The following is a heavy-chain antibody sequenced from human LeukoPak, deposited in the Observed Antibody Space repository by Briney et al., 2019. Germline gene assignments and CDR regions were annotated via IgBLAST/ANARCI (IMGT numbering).Heavy chain of an antibody. Sequence: SETLSLTCTVSRGSISDYYSSWIRQPPGEGLEWIGYIYYSGSTNYNPSLKGRVTISLDTSKNQFSLNLNSVTAADTAVYYCARELKVGNTGYYFDSWGQGTLVTVSS. CDR3: ARELKVGNTGYYFDS. J-gene: IGHJ4*02. CDR1: RGSISDYY. V-gene: IGHV4-59*01. CDR2: IYYSGST. D-gene: IGHD2/OR15-2a*01.